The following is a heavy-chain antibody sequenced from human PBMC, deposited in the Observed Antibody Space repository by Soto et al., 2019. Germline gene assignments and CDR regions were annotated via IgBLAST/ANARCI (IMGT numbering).Heavy chain of an antibody. V-gene: IGHV4-59*01. D-gene: IGHD3-9*01. Sequence: SETLSLTCTVYGGSIGGYYWGCVRQPPGQVLAWIGSIYYRGTITYNHPLKCRVAMSADTTKNQLSLKLRSVTAGDTAIYYCARVRERWQYIDWFYHFDQWGQGTLVTVSS. J-gene: IGHJ4*02. CDR1: GGSIGGYY. CDR3: ARVRERWQYIDWFYHFDQ. CDR2: IYYRGTI.